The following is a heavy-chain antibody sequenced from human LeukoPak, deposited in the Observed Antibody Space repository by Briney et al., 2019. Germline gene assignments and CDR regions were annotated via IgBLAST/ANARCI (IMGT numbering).Heavy chain of an antibody. V-gene: IGHV4-59*01. Sequence: SETLSLTCTVSGGSISSYSWSWIRQPPGKGLEWIGFIYNSGSTNYNPSLKSRVTMSVDTSKNQFSLKLSSVTAADTAVYYCARGFSGSWYFDYWGQGTLVTVSS. CDR1: GGSISSYS. CDR3: ARGFSGSWYFDY. D-gene: IGHD6-13*01. CDR2: IYNSGST. J-gene: IGHJ4*02.